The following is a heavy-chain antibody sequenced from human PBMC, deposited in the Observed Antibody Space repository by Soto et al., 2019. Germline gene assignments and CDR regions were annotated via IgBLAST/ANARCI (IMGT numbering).Heavy chain of an antibody. Sequence: SVKVSCRASGGTFSSYAISWVRQAPGQGLEWMGGIIPIFGTANYAQKFQGRVTITADESTSTAYMELSSLRSEDTAVYYCARTIFGVVTPNYYYYGMDVWGQGTTVTVSS. J-gene: IGHJ6*02. CDR3: ARTIFGVVTPNYYYYGMDV. CDR2: IIPIFGTA. V-gene: IGHV1-69*13. D-gene: IGHD3-3*01. CDR1: GGTFSSYA.